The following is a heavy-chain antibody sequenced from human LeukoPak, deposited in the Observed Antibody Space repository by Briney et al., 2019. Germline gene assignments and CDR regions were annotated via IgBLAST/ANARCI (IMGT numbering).Heavy chain of an antibody. CDR3: ARDGETNRTSGWWYYYYYMDV. Sequence: PSETLSLTCTVSGGSISSYYWSWIRQPPGKGLEWIGYIYTSGSTNYNPSLKSQVTISVDTSKNQFSLKLSSVTAADTAVYYCARDGETNRTSGWWYYYYYMDVWGKGTTVTVSS. D-gene: IGHD2-8*02. CDR2: IYTSGST. CDR1: GGSISSYY. V-gene: IGHV4-59*01. J-gene: IGHJ6*03.